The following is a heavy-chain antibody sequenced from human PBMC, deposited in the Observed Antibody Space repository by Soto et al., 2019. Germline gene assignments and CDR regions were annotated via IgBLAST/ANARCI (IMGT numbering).Heavy chain of an antibody. D-gene: IGHD3-3*01. CDR2: MNPNSGNT. Sequence: VKVSCKASGYIFTSYDINWVRQATGQGLEWMGWMNPNSGNTGYAQKFQGRVTMTRNTSISTAYMELSSLRSEDTAVYYCARANDFWSPRYYYGMDVWGQGTTVTVSS. CDR1: GYIFTSYD. J-gene: IGHJ6*02. CDR3: ARANDFWSPRYYYGMDV. V-gene: IGHV1-8*01.